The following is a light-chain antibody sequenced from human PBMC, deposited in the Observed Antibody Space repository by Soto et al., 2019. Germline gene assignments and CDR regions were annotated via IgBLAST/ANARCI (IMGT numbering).Light chain of an antibody. CDR2: DVS. CDR3: QQYNNWPFS. J-gene: IGKJ5*01. V-gene: IGKV3-15*01. CDR1: QGVTTT. Sequence: EIVITQSPATLSVHPGGRSTLSSRAAQGVTTTFAWYQQKYGQSPRLIXYDVSNRATGVPARFSGCGSETDFTLTISGLRSEDSELYFCQQYNNWPFSFGQGTRLEIK.